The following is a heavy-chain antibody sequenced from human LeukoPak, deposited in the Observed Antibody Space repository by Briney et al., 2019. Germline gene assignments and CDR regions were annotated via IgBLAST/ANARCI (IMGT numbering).Heavy chain of an antibody. J-gene: IGHJ5*01. V-gene: IGHV4-34*01. CDR2: INHSGST. CDR3: ARVRGGYSYGDNWFDS. D-gene: IGHD5-18*01. CDR1: GGSFSGYY. Sequence: SETLSLTCGVYGGSFSGYYWSWIRQPPGKGREWIGEINHSGSTNYNPSLKSRVTISVDTSKNQFSLKLSSVTAADTAVYYCARVRGGYSYGDNWFDSWGQGTLVTVFS.